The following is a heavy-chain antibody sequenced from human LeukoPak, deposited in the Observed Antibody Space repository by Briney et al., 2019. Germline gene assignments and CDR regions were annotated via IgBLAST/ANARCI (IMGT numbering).Heavy chain of an antibody. J-gene: IGHJ4*02. Sequence: GGSLRLSCAASGFTFSNYNMNWVRHAPGKGLEWVSSITSSSSYIYYADSVKGRFTISRDNAKNSLYLQMNSLRAEDTAVYYCARDDKVGATERWGQGTLVTVSS. V-gene: IGHV3-21*01. D-gene: IGHD1-26*01. CDR3: ARDDKVGATER. CDR1: GFTFSNYN. CDR2: ITSSSSYI.